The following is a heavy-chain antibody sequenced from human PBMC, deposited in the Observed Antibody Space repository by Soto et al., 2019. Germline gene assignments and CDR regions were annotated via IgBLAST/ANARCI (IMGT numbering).Heavy chain of an antibody. Sequence: ASETLSLTCAVYGGSFSGYYWSWIRQPPGKGLEWIGEINHSGSTNYNPSLKSRVTISVDTYKSQFSLKLSSVTAADTAVYYCARGSKGYSYGHFDYWGQGTLVTVSS. CDR1: GGSFSGYY. CDR2: INHSGST. CDR3: ARGSKGYSYGHFDY. V-gene: IGHV4-34*01. D-gene: IGHD5-18*01. J-gene: IGHJ4*02.